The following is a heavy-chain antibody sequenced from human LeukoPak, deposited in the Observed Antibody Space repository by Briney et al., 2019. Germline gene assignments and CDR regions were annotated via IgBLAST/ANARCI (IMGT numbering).Heavy chain of an antibody. CDR2: IYPGDSDT. CDR1: GSRFTSYW. J-gene: IGHJ4*02. CDR3: ARPTHDYGDVFDY. Sequence: GESLKISCKGSGSRFTSYWIGWVRQMPGKGLEWMGIIYPGDSDTRYSPSFQGQVTISADKSISTAYLQWSSLKASDTAMYYCARPTHDYGDVFDYWGQGTLVTVSS. V-gene: IGHV5-51*01. D-gene: IGHD4-17*01.